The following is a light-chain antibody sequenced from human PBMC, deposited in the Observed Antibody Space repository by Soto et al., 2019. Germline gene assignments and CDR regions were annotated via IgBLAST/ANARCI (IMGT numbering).Light chain of an antibody. V-gene: IGLV1-40*01. CDR3: QSFDSRLNGYV. Sequence: QSVLTQPPSVSGAPGQRVTISCTRTSSNIGAGYDVHWYQQFPGTVPKLLLYGKNNRPSGVPARFSGSKSGISASLAITGLQAEDEADYYCQSFDSRLNGYVFGTGTKVTVL. J-gene: IGLJ1*01. CDR1: SSNIGAGYD. CDR2: GKN.